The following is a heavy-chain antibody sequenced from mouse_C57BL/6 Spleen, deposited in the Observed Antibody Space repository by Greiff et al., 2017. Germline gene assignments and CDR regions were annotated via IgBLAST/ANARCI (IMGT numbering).Heavy chain of an antibody. Sequence: EVQLQQSGPELVKPGASVKISCKASGYTFTDYYMNWVKQSHGKSLEWIGDINPNNGGTSYNQKFKGKATLTVDKSSSTAYMELRSLTSEDSAVYYCARSPMVTDFDYWGQGTTLTVSS. V-gene: IGHV1-26*01. CDR3: ARSPMVTDFDY. D-gene: IGHD2-2*01. J-gene: IGHJ2*01. CDR2: INPNNGGT. CDR1: GYTFTDYY.